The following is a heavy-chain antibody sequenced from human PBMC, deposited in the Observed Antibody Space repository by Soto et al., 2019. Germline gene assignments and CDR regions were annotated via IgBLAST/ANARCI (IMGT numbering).Heavy chain of an antibody. J-gene: IGHJ5*02. D-gene: IGHD5-12*01. CDR2: INPNSGGT. CDR1: GCTFTAYY. V-gene: IGHV1-2*02. Sequence: VASVKVSCKASGCTFTAYYMHWVRQAPGQGLEWMGWINPNSGGTYHAQNFQGRVTMTRDTSTTTAYMELASLRSDDTAVYYCARGGGRGYNELDPWGHGTLVTVSS. CDR3: ARGGGRGYNELDP.